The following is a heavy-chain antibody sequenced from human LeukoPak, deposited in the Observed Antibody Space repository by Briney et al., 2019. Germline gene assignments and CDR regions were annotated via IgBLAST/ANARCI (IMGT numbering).Heavy chain of an antibody. CDR2: IYYSGST. V-gene: IGHV4-31*03. CDR3: ARGGRDDCVWGSYRPSLDY. J-gene: IGHJ4*02. CDR1: GGSISSGGYY. Sequence: SQTLSLTCTVSGGSISSGGYYWSWIRQHPGKGLEWIGYIYYSGSTYYNPSLKSRVTISVDTSKNQFSLKLSSVTAADTAVYYCARGGRDDCVWGSYRPSLDYWGQGTLVTVSS. D-gene: IGHD3-16*02.